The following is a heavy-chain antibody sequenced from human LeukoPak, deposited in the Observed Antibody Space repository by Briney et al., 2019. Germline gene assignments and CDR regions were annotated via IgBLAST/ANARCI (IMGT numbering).Heavy chain of an antibody. V-gene: IGHV1-8*01. Sequence: ASVKVSCKASGYTFTSYDINWVRQATGQGLEWMGWMNPNSGNPGYAQKFQGRVTMTRNTSISTAYMELSSLRSEDTAVYYCARGYGSGSPPAYGMDVWGQGTTVTVSS. CDR1: GYTFTSYD. D-gene: IGHD3-10*01. J-gene: IGHJ6*02. CDR3: ARGYGSGSPPAYGMDV. CDR2: MNPNSGNP.